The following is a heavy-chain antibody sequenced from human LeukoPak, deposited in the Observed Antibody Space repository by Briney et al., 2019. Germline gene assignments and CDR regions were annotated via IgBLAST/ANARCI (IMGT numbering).Heavy chain of an antibody. CDR1: GYTFTSYG. CDR2: ISAYNGYT. V-gene: IGHV1-18*01. D-gene: IGHD1-7*01. CDR3: ASHNWNYYGLDY. Sequence: GASVKVSCKASGYTFTSYGISWVRQAPGQGLEWMGWISAYNGYTNYAQKLQGRVTITADKSTSTAYMELSSLRSEDTAVYYCASHNWNYYGLDYWGQGTLVTVSS. J-gene: IGHJ4*02.